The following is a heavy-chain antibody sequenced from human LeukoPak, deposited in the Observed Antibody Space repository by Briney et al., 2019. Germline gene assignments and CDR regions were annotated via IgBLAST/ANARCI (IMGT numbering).Heavy chain of an antibody. CDR3: ARGRPRGEPHYMDV. J-gene: IGHJ6*03. CDR1: GGSFSGYY. V-gene: IGHV4-34*01. D-gene: IGHD3-10*01. Sequence: PSETLSLTCAVYGGSFSGYYWTWIRQPPGKGLEWIGDINHSGSSNHNPSLKSRVTISVDTSKNQFSLKLSSMTAADTAVYYCARGRPRGEPHYMDVRSKGTTVTVSS. CDR2: INHSGSS.